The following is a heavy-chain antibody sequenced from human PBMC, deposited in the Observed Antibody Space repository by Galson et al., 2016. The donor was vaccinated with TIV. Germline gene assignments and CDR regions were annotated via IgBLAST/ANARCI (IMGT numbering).Heavy chain of an antibody. J-gene: IGHJ6*02. CDR1: GFTFSRFG. V-gene: IGHV3-30*03. Sequence: SLRLSCAASGFTFSRFGMHWVRQAPGKGLEWVAVISYDGSNKYYADSVKGRLTISRDNSKNTLYLQMDSVRVEDTATYYCARIHRSYGMDVWGQGTTVTVSS. D-gene: IGHD5-18*01. CDR2: ISYDGSNK. CDR3: ARIHRSYGMDV.